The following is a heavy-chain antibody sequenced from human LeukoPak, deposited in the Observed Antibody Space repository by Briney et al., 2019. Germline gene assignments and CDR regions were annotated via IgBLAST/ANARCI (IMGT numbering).Heavy chain of an antibody. CDR1: GGTFSSYA. CDR2: IIPNSGGT. J-gene: IGHJ4*02. Sequence: ASVKVSCKASGGTFSSYAISWVRQAPGQGLEWMGWIIPNSGGTNYAQKFQGRVTMTRDTSISTAYMELSRLRSDDTAVYYCARSSYYDSSGYYPVGDFGYWGQGTLVTVSS. D-gene: IGHD3-22*01. CDR3: ARSSYYDSSGYYPVGDFGY. V-gene: IGHV1-2*02.